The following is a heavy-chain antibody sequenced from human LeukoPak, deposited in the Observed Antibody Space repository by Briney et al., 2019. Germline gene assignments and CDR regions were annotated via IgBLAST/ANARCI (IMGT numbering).Heavy chain of an antibody. CDR3: ASQYYYGSGSYLLG. Sequence: SETLSLTCTVSGGSISSYYWSWIRQPPGKGLEWIGYIYYSGSTNYNHSLKSRVTISVDTSKNQFSLKLSSVTAADTAVYYCASQYYYGSGSYLLGWGQGTLVTVSS. J-gene: IGHJ4*02. D-gene: IGHD3-10*01. V-gene: IGHV4-59*01. CDR2: IYYSGST. CDR1: GGSISSYY.